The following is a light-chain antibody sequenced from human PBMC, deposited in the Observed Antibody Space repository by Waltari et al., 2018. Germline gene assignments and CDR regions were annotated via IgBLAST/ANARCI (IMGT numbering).Light chain of an antibody. CDR2: TTN. CDR1: SSNIGTHA. J-gene: IGLJ3*02. V-gene: IGLV1-44*01. Sequence: QSVLTQPPSASGTPGQRVTFSCSGSSSNIGTHAVNWYQHLPGAAPKLLIYTTNQRPSGVPDRCSGSKSGTSASLAISGLQSEDEAHYYCPAWDGSLTGMVFGGGTKLTVL. CDR3: PAWDGSLTGMV.